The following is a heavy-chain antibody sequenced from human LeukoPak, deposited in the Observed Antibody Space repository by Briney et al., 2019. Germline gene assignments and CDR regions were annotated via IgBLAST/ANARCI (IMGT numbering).Heavy chain of an antibody. CDR3: AGHHPRNTVDF. D-gene: IGHD2-8*02. Sequence: SETLSLTCTVSGGSISSYYWSWIRQPPGKGLEWIAYISDIGSINYNPSLKSRVTISLDTSKNQFSLKLSSVTAADTADYCCAGHHPRNTVDFWGQGTLVTVSS. CDR2: ISDIGSI. J-gene: IGHJ4*02. V-gene: IGHV4-59*08. CDR1: GGSISSYY.